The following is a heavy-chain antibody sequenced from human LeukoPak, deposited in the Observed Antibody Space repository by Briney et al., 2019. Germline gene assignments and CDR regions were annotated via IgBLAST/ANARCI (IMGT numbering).Heavy chain of an antibody. CDR1: GFTFRNYA. J-gene: IGHJ4*02. D-gene: IGHD6-19*01. V-gene: IGHV3-23*01. Sequence: PGGSLRLSCAASGFTFRNYAMTWVRQAPGKGLEWVSAISGSGGSTYYADSVKGRFTISRDNSKNTLFLQMNSLRAEDTAVYYWEKSFMETSIGSCCYPVIYWGQGTLVTVSS. CDR2: ISGSGGST. CDR3: EKSFMETSIGSCCYPVIY.